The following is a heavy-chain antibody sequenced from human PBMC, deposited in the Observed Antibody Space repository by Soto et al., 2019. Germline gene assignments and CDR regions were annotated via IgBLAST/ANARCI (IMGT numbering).Heavy chain of an antibody. CDR3: ARHIAVPRTRGFDY. CDR1: GGSITTNW. V-gene: IGHV4-4*02. CDR2: IYHSGTT. Sequence: QVHLQESGPGLVKPSGTLSLTCAVSGGSITTNWWSWVLQPPGKGLEWIGEIYHSGTTNYNPSLRGRVTISVDQSNSQVSLHLSSVPAADSAIYYFARHIAVPRTRGFDYWGQGNLVTVSS. J-gene: IGHJ4*02. D-gene: IGHD6-19*01.